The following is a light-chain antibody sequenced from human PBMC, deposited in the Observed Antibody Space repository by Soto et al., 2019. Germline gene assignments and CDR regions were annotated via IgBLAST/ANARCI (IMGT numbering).Light chain of an antibody. Sequence: DIVMTQSPDSLAVSLGERATINCKSSQSILYNSNNKNYLAWYQQKPGQPPKLLIYWASTRESGVPDRFSGSGSETDFTLTISSLQAEDVAVYYCQQYYSSPTGTFGQGTKVEIK. CDR1: QSILYNSNNKNY. CDR2: WAS. CDR3: QQYYSSPTGT. J-gene: IGKJ1*01. V-gene: IGKV4-1*01.